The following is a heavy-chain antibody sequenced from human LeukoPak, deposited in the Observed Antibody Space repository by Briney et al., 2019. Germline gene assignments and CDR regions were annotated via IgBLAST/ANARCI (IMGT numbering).Heavy chain of an antibody. CDR3: CRGPPVLRFLEWLSPYYYYGMDV. V-gene: IGHV3-33*01. J-gene: IGHJ6*02. CDR1: GFTFSSYG. D-gene: IGHD3-3*01. Sequence: GGSLRLSCAASGFTFSSYGMHWVRQAPGKGLEWVAVIWYDGSNKYYADYVKGRFTISRDNSKNTLYLQMNSLRAEDTAVYYCCRGPPVLRFLEWLSPYYYYGMDVWGQGTTVTVSS. CDR2: IWYDGSNK.